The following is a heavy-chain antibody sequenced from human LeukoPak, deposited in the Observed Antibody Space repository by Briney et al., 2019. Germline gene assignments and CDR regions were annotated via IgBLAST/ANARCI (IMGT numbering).Heavy chain of an antibody. D-gene: IGHD6-19*01. CDR3: ARSLYSSGWAAIGVEEYYFDC. CDR2: IYNSGST. Sequence: PSGTLSLSCTVSGGTISSYSRSWIRQPPGKGLEWVGYIYNSGSTNYNPSLKRRVTISVDTSNNQFSLKPSSVTAAHTAVYYCARSLYSSGWAAIGVEEYYFDCWGQGTLVTVAS. V-gene: IGHV4-59*01. CDR1: GGTISSYS. J-gene: IGHJ4*02.